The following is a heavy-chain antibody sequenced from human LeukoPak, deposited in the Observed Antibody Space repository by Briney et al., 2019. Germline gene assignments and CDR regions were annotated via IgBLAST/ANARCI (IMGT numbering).Heavy chain of an antibody. D-gene: IGHD6-6*01. CDR2: ICWDDDK. CDR3: AHRRQGSSWDY. CDR1: GFSLSTSGVN. Sequence: SGPTPVKPTQTLTLTCTFSGFSLSTSGVNGGWFRQPPGKALEWLALICWDDDKRFSPSLKTRLTITEDTSKNQVVLTVTNMDPVDTATYYCAHRRQGSSWDYWGQGTLVTVSS. J-gene: IGHJ4*02. V-gene: IGHV2-5*02.